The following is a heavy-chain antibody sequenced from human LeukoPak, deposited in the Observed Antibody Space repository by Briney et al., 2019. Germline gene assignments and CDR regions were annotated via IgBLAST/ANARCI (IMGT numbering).Heavy chain of an antibody. CDR2: INSDGSST. CDR3: ARARPGYYFDY. V-gene: IGHV3-74*01. CDR1: GFTSSSYW. Sequence: PGGSLRLSCAASGFTSSSYWMHWVRQAPGKGLVWVSRINSDGSSTDYVDSVKGRFTISRDNAKNSLYLQMNSLRDEDTAVYYCARARPGYYFDYWGQGTLVTVSS. D-gene: IGHD5-12*01. J-gene: IGHJ4*02.